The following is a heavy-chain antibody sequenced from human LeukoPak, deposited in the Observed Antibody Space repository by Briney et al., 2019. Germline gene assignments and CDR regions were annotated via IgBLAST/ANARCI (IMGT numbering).Heavy chain of an antibody. D-gene: IGHD3-22*01. V-gene: IGHV3-30*02. J-gene: IGHJ4*02. CDR3: AKDQFPYSSGYYLDY. CDR2: IRYDGSNK. CDR1: GFPFSSYG. Sequence: PGGSLRLSCAASGFPFSSYGMHWVRQAPGKGLEWVAFIRYDGSNKYYADSVKGRFTISRDNSKNTLYLQMNSLRAEDTAVYYCAKDQFPYSSGYYLDYWGQGTLVTVSS.